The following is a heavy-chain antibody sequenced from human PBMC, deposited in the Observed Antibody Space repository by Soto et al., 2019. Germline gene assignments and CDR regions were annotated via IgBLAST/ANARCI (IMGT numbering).Heavy chain of an antibody. CDR3: ARDHPFIVATMSIDF. V-gene: IGHV1-18*01. CDR1: GYTFTNYG. CDR2: ISPYNGHT. D-gene: IGHD5-12*01. Sequence: QVQMAQSGGEVKKLGASLKVSCKAFGYTFTNYGISWVRQAPGQGLEWMGWISPYNGHTNSAQKFPDRMSMTTDTSTATAYMELRSLRTDDTAVYYCARDHPFIVATMSIDFWGQGTLVSVSS. J-gene: IGHJ4*02.